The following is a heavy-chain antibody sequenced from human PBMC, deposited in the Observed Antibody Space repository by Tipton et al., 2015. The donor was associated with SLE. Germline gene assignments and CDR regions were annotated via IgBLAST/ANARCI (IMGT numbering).Heavy chain of an antibody. CDR1: GYSISSGYY. CDR2: IYYSGST. J-gene: IGHJ2*01. V-gene: IGHV4-61*01. CDR3: ARDRGAGYFDL. D-gene: IGHD3-10*01. Sequence: TLSLTCAVSGYSISSGYYWGWIRQPPGKGLEWIGYIYYSGSTNYNPSLKSRVTISVDTSKNQFSLKLSSVTAADTAVYYCARDRGAGYFDLWGRGTLVTVSS.